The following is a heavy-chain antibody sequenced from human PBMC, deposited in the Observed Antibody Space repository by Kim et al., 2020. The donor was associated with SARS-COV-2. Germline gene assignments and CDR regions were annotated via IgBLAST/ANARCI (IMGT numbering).Heavy chain of an antibody. V-gene: IGHV1-8*01. J-gene: IGHJ5*02. CDR1: GYTFTSYD. Sequence: ASVKVSCKASGYTFTSYDINWVRQATGHGLEWMGWMNPNSGNTGYAQKFQGRVTMTRNTSISTAYMELSSLRSEDTAVYYCARAGRYFDWLRTTLHRNWFDPWGQGTLVTVSS. CDR3: ARAGRYFDWLRTTLHRNWFDP. D-gene: IGHD3-9*01. CDR2: MNPNSGNT.